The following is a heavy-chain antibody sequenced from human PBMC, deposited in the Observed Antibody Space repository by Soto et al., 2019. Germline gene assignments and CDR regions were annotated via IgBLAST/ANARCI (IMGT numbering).Heavy chain of an antibody. J-gene: IGHJ4*02. Sequence: QVHLVQSGGEVKKPGASVIVSCKTSGYNLSTYTINWVRQAPGHGLEWIGWISAKNGNTDYPRKFQGRVTVTMDTTTTTSYMEVKNLRSDDTAVNYCASGYFDHFFSFWGQGTLVTVSS. CDR2: ISAKNGNT. CDR1: GYNLSTYT. V-gene: IGHV1-18*04. CDR3: ASGYFDHFFSF. D-gene: IGHD3-22*01.